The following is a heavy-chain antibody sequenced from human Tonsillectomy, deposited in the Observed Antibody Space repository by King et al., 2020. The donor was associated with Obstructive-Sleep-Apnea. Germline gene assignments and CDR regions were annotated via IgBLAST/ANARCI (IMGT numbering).Heavy chain of an antibody. Sequence: VQLQQWGAGLLKPSETLSLTCAVYGGSFSGYYWSWIRQPPGKGLEWIGEINHSGSTNYNPSLKSRVTISVDTSKNQFSLKLSSVTAADTAVYYCARIGVPISAGLTAWGQGTLVTVSS. CDR1: GGSFSGYY. J-gene: IGHJ5*02. D-gene: IGHD3-9*01. V-gene: IGHV4-34*01. CDR3: ARIGVPISAGLTA. CDR2: INHSGST.